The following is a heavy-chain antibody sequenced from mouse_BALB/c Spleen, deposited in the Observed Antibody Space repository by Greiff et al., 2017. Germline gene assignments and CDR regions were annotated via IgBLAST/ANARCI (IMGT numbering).Heavy chain of an antibody. CDR2: IYPGSGST. D-gene: IGHD1-2*01. V-gene: IGHV1-55*01. J-gene: IGHJ2*01. CDR1: GYNFTSYW. CDR3: ARRGIHYYGYDIDY. Sequence: QVQLQQPGAELVKPGTSVKLSCKASGYNFTSYWLNWVKLRPGQGLEWIGDIYPGSGSTNYNEMFKSKATLTVDTTSSTAYMQLSSLASEDSALYYCARRGIHYYGYDIDYWGQGTTLTVSS.